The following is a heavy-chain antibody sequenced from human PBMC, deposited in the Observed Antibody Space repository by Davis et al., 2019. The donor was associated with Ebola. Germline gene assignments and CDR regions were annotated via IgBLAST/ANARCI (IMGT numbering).Heavy chain of an antibody. V-gene: IGHV4-34*01. D-gene: IGHD3-22*01. CDR2: INHSGST. Sequence: MPSETLSLTCAVYGGSFSGYYWSWIRQPPGKGLEWIGEINHSGSTNYNPSLKSRVTISVDTSKNQFSLKLSSATAADTAVYYCARVLYYYDSSGYYGYWGQGTLVTVSS. J-gene: IGHJ4*02. CDR3: ARVLYYYDSSGYYGY. CDR1: GGSFSGYY.